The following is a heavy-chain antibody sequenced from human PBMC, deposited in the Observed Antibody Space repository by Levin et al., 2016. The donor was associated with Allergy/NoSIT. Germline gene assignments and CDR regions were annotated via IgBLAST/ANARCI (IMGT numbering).Heavy chain of an antibody. D-gene: IGHD1-1*01. CDR2: IFPSGTP. CDR1: GASISDAAYS. J-gene: IGHJ4*02. Sequence: SETLSLTCTVAGASISDAAYSWSWIRQPQGKGLEWIGYIFPSGTPYYNPSLKSRVTISIETSKSQFSLTLTSVTAADTAVYYCAREREGTWAYWGQGILVTVSS. V-gene: IGHV4-30-2*01. CDR3: AREREGTWAY.